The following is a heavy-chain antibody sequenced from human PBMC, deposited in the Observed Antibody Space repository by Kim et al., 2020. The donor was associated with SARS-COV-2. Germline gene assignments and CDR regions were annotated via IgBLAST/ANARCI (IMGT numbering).Heavy chain of an antibody. J-gene: IGHJ5*02. V-gene: IGHV4-59*01. CDR2: IYYSGST. D-gene: IGHD6-6*01. CDR1: GGSISSYC. CDR3: ARERRIAAHPIENNWFDP. Sequence: SETLSLTCTVSGGSISSYCWSWIRQPPGKGLEWFGYIYYSGSTNYNPSLKSRVTISVDTSKNQFSLKLSSVTAADTAVYYCARERRIAAHPIENNWFDP.